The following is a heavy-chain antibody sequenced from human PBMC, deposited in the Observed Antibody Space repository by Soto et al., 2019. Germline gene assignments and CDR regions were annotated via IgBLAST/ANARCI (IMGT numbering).Heavy chain of an antibody. V-gene: IGHV3-53*01. J-gene: IGHJ4*02. Sequence: GVSLRLSFAASGFAVSSKYMTWVRQAPGKGLEWVSVIYGGGTTYYADSVKGRFTISRDTSKNTLYLQMNSLRAEDTAVYYCVQTTGWPGFDFWGQGTLVTVSS. D-gene: IGHD6-19*01. CDR2: IYGGGTT. CDR1: GFAVSSKY. CDR3: VQTTGWPGFDF.